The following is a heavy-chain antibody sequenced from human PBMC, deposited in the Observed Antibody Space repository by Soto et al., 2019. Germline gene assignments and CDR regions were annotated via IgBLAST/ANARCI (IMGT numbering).Heavy chain of an antibody. CDR3: AGLPGPLVAVLYIYPLDGREAMSDVDV. CDR2: VSFDGSNK. J-gene: IGHJ6*02. D-gene: IGHD6-19*01. V-gene: IGHV3-30-3*01. CDR1: GFTFNYYP. Sequence: QMQLVESGGGVVQPGGSLRLSCAASGFTFNYYPMHWVRQAPGKGLEWVAVVSFDGSNKYYADSVKGRFTISKDNSKHTLYLQMNSLRREDTAVYYCAGLPGPLVAVLYIYPLDGREAMSDVDVWGQGTTVTVSS.